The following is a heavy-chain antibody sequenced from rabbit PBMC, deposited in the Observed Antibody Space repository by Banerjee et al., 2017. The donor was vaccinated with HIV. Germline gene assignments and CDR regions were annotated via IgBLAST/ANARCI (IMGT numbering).Heavy chain of an antibody. CDR3: ARGGGGYAGYGHGDDAFDP. J-gene: IGHJ2*01. CDR1: GFSFSSSYW. D-gene: IGHD7-1*01. V-gene: IGHV1S45*01. Sequence: QEQLEESGGDLVKPEGSLTLTCTASGFSFSSSYWICWVRQAPGKGLEWIGCIDNGSGSAYYANWAKGRFTISKPSSTTMTLQMTSLTAADTATYFCARGGGGYAGYGHGDDAFDPWGPGTLVTVS. CDR2: IDNGSGSA.